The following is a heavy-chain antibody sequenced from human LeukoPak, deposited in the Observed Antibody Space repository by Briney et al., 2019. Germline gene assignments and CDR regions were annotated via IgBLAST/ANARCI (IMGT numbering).Heavy chain of an antibody. Sequence: PSETLSLTCAVYGGSFSGYYWSWIRQPPGKGLEWIGEINHSGSTNYNPSLKSRVTISVDTSKNQFSLKLSSVTAADTAVYYCARGQRKSWLLQNSLDYWGQGPLVTVSS. CDR1: GGSFSGYY. CDR2: INHSGST. CDR3: ARGQRKSWLLQNSLDY. D-gene: IGHD5-24*01. J-gene: IGHJ4*02. V-gene: IGHV4-34*01.